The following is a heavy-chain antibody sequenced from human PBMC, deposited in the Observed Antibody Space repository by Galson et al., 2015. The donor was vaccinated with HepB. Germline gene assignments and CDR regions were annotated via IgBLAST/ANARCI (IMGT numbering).Heavy chain of an antibody. J-gene: IGHJ6*03. Sequence: SVKVSCKASGYTFTGYYMHWVRQAPGQGLEWMGWINPNSGGTNYAQKFQGRVTMTRDTSISTAYMELSRLRSDDTAVYYCARDTGIVVVPAAMGRPYYYYYMDVWGKGTTVTVSS. D-gene: IGHD2-2*01. CDR3: ARDTGIVVVPAAMGRPYYYYYMDV. V-gene: IGHV1-2*02. CDR1: GYTFTGYY. CDR2: INPNSGGT.